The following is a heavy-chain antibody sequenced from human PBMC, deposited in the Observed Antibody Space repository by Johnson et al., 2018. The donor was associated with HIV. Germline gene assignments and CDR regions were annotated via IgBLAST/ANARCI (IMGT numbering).Heavy chain of an antibody. D-gene: IGHD1-26*01. Sequence: VQLVESGGGLIQPGGSLRLSCAASGFTVSSNYMSWVRQAPGQGLEWVANVRQDGRQKYYMDSVKGRFTISRDNAKNSVYLQMTSLRVDDTAVYYCVRESRVGRRDDAFDMWGQGTMVTVAS. J-gene: IGHJ3*02. V-gene: IGHV3-7*05. CDR3: VRESRVGRRDDAFDM. CDR1: GFTVSSNY. CDR2: VRQDGRQK.